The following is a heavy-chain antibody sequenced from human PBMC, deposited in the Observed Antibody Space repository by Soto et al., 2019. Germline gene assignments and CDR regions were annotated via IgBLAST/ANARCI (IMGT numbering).Heavy chain of an antibody. CDR3: VRAAGYSGNDYVYYYGMDV. V-gene: IGHV3-33*01. CDR1: GFTFSNYG. J-gene: IGHJ6*02. D-gene: IGHD5-12*01. Sequence: QVQLVESGGGVVQPGRSLRLSCAASGFTFSNYGMHWVRQAPGKGLEWVAHVWYDGRNKYYRDSVQGRFSISRDNSKNTLYLQRDSLRDEDTAVYYCVRAAGYSGNDYVYYYGMDVWGQGTTVTVSS. CDR2: VWYDGRNK.